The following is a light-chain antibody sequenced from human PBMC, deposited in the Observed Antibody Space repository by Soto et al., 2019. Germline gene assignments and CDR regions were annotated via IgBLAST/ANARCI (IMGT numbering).Light chain of an antibody. CDR2: EVS. CDR3: SSYEGSNNLV. Sequence: QSDLTQPPSASGSPGQSVTISCTGTSSDVGGYNYVSWYQQHPGKAPKLMIYEVSKRPSGVPDRFSGSKSGNTASLTVSGLQAEDEADYYCSSYEGSNNLVFGGGTKLTVL. J-gene: IGLJ2*01. CDR1: SSDVGGYNY. V-gene: IGLV2-8*01.